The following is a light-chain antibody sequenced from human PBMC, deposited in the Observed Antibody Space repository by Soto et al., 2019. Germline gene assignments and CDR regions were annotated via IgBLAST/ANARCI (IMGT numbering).Light chain of an antibody. J-gene: IGKJ1*01. V-gene: IGKV3D-20*02. Sequence: DIVLTQSPATLSFSPGERVNLYCRASQSVSSNHLAWYQHKPGQAPRLLIWDASTRATGIPDRFSGSGSGTDFTLTVSRLEPEDFAVYYCQQRSNWPWTFGQGTKVDI. CDR1: QSVSSNH. CDR3: QQRSNWPWT. CDR2: DAS.